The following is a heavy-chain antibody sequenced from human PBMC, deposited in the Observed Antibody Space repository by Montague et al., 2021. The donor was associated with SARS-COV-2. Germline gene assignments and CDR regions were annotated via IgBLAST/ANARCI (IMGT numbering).Heavy chain of an antibody. CDR3: ARHRIDLGESW. V-gene: IGHV4-59*08. J-gene: IGHJ4*02. CDR1: GGSISSYY. Sequence: SETLSLTCTVSGGSISSYYWSWIRQSPGQGLEWIAYIYESGSPNYNPSLSSRVTVSVDTSKSQFSLKLTSVTAADTALYYCARHRIDLGESWWGEGTLVTVSS. D-gene: IGHD3-16*01. CDR2: IYESGSP.